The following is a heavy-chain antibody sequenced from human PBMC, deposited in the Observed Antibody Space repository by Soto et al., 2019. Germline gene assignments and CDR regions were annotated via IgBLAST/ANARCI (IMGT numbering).Heavy chain of an antibody. V-gene: IGHV1-18*01. Sequence: QVQLVQSGPEVTMPGASVKVSCRTSGYTFTAYVLASLRQAPGQRPEWLGWVGTANANTNYAEKFQGRVTMTSDRSTTTTYMELSGLRSDDTAVYYCARELNTDPTAYYTFAYWGPGNLVTVSS. J-gene: IGHJ4*02. CDR1: GYTFTAYV. CDR3: ARELNTDPTAYYTFAY. D-gene: IGHD3-9*01. CDR2: VGTANANT.